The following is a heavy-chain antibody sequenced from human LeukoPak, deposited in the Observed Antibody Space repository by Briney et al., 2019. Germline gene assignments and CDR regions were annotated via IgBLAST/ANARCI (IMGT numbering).Heavy chain of an antibody. CDR3: ARVGDYYDSSGYLDY. CDR2: ISAYNGNT. Sequence: ASVKVSCKASGYTFTSHGISWVRQAPGQGLEWMGWISAYNGNTNYAQHLQGRVTMTTDTSTSRAYIELRSLRSDDTAVYYCARVGDYYDSSGYLDYWGQGTLVTVSS. V-gene: IGHV1-18*01. CDR1: GYTFTSHG. D-gene: IGHD3-22*01. J-gene: IGHJ4*02.